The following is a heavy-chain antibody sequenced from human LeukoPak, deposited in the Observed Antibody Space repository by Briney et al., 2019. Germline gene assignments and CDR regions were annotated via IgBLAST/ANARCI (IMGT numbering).Heavy chain of an antibody. CDR3: QRITIFGVVFDFDY. D-gene: IGHD3-3*01. CDR1: GGTFSSYA. CDR2: IIPILGIA. Sequence: SVKVSCKASGGTFSSYAISWVRQAPGQGLEWMGRIIPILGIANYAQKFQGRATMTTDTSTSTAYMELRSLKSDDTAVYYCQRITIFGVVFDFDYWGQGSLVTVSS. J-gene: IGHJ4*02. V-gene: IGHV1-69*04.